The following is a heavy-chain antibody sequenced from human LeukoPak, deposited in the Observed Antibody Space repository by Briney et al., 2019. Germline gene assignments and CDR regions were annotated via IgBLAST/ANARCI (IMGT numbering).Heavy chain of an antibody. D-gene: IGHD6-13*01. CDR1: GYTFTNYG. V-gene: IGHV1-18*01. CDR3: ARVTGSSISSRSLLY. CDR2: INPYNGNT. Sequence: ASVKVSCKASGYTFTNYGISWVRQAPGQGPEWMGQINPYNGNTNYAQRLQGRVTMTTDTSTSTSYMELRSLTSDDTAVYYCARVTGSSISSRSLLYWGQGTLVTVSS. J-gene: IGHJ4*02.